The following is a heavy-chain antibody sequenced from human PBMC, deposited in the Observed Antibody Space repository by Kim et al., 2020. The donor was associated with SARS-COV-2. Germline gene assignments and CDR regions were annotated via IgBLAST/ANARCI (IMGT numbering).Heavy chain of an antibody. Sequence: GGSLRLSCAASGITFSSSGMHWVRQAPGKGLEWVAVISYDGSNKNYADSVKGRFTISRDNSKNTLYLQMNSLRDEDTAVYYCAKDLKMGHGSGWSYYYYGMDVWGQGTTVTVSS. V-gene: IGHV3-30*18. CDR3: AKDLKMGHGSGWSYYYYGMDV. CDR2: ISYDGSNK. D-gene: IGHD6-19*01. CDR1: GITFSSSG. J-gene: IGHJ6*02.